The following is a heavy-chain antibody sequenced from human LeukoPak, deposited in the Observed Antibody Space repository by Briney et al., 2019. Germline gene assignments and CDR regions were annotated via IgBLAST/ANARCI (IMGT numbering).Heavy chain of an antibody. D-gene: IGHD5-18*01. CDR2: ISYDGSNK. V-gene: IGHV3-30*03. CDR1: GFTFSSYG. J-gene: IGHJ4*02. CDR3: ARGYSYGHIDY. Sequence: GGSLRLSCAASGFTFSSYGMHWVRQAPGKGLEWVAVISYDGSNKYYADSVKGRFTISRDNSKNTLYLQMNSLRAEDTAVYYCARGYSYGHIDYWGQGTLVTVSS.